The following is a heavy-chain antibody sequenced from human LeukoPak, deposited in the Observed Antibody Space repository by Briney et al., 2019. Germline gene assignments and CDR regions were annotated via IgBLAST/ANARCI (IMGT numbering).Heavy chain of an antibody. D-gene: IGHD1-20*01. CDR2: IYSGGST. V-gene: IGHV3-66*01. Sequence: PGGSLRLSCAASGFTVSSNYMSWVRQAPGKGLEWVSVIYSGGSTYYADSVKGRFTISRDNSKNTLYLQMTSLRAEDTAVYYCASITSLDFDYWGQGTLVTVSS. CDR1: GFTVSSNY. CDR3: ASITSLDFDY. J-gene: IGHJ4*02.